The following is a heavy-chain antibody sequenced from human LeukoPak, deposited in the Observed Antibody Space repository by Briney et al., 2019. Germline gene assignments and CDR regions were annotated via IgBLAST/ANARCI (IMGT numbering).Heavy chain of an antibody. D-gene: IGHD5-18*01. CDR1: GYTFTSYG. J-gene: IGHJ6*03. V-gene: IGHV1-18*01. Sequence: ASVKVSCKASGYTFTSYGISWVRQAPGQGLEWMGWISAYNGNTNYAQKLQDRVTMTTDTSTSTAYMELRSLRSDDTAVYYCARDLETAMVTPYYMDVWGKGTTVTVSS. CDR2: ISAYNGNT. CDR3: ARDLETAMVTPYYMDV.